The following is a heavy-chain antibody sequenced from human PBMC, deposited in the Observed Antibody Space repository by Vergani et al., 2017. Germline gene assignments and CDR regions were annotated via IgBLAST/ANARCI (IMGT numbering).Heavy chain of an antibody. CDR3: ARDHVTMVRGVINYGMDV. CDR2: IWYDGSNK. Sequence: VQLVESGGGLVQPGRSLRLSCAASGFTFSSYGMHWVRQAPGKGLEWVAVIWYDGSNKYYADSVKGRFTISRDNSKNTLYLQMNSLRAEDTAVYYCARDHVTMVRGVINYGMDVWGQGTTVTVSS. V-gene: IGHV3-33*01. CDR1: GFTFSSYG. D-gene: IGHD3-10*01. J-gene: IGHJ6*02.